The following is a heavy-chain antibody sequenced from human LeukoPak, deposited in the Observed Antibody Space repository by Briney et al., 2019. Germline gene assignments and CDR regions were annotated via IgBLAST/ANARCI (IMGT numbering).Heavy chain of an antibody. V-gene: IGHV5-51*01. J-gene: IGHJ4*02. D-gene: IGHD6-13*01. CDR1: GYSFTSYW. Sequence: GEALTISCKGSGYSFTSYWIGWVRQMPGKDLEGMGIIYPGDSDTRYSPSFQGQVTISADKSISTAYLQWSSLKASDTAMYYCARLAIAAAGSPPDYWGQGTLVTVSS. CDR2: IYPGDSDT. CDR3: ARLAIAAAGSPPDY.